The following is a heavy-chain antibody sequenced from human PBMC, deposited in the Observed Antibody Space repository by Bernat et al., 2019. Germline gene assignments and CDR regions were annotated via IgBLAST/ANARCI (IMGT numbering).Heavy chain of an antibody. Sequence: EVQLVESGGGLVQPGGSLRLSCAASGFTFGSSWMTWVHQAPGKGLEWVANIKQDGSEKYYVDSVKGRFTISRDNAKNSLYLQMNSLRAEDTAVYYCARDVGTTSYFDSWGQGTLVTVSS. CDR3: ARDVGTTSYFDS. CDR2: IKQDGSEK. J-gene: IGHJ4*02. CDR1: GFTFGSSW. V-gene: IGHV3-7*04. D-gene: IGHD1-7*01.